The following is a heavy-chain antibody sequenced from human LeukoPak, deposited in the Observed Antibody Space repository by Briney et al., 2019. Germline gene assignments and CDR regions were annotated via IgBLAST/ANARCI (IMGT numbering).Heavy chain of an antibody. CDR1: GFTFSNYA. V-gene: IGHV3-23*01. CDR2: ISGSAHKI. D-gene: IGHD5-18*01. CDR3: AGRITGYSSGYVF. Sequence: GGPLRLSCVGSGFTFSNYAMSWVRQAPGKARDWVSVISGSAHKILYADSVRGRFTISRDNSENTVYLQMNNLRGGDTAIYYCAGRITGYSSGYVFWGQGTLVTVSS. J-gene: IGHJ4*02.